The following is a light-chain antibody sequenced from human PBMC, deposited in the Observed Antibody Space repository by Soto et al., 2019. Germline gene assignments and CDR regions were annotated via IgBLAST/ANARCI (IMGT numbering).Light chain of an antibody. CDR3: ASWDHSVTGVV. CDR1: RSNIGFNT. Sequence: QSALTQPPSASGTPGQSVNISCSGNRSNIGFNTVTWYQQFPGAAPKLLIHTNTQRPSGVPDRFSGSKSGTSASLAIRGLQSEDEADYYCASWDHSVTGVVFGGGTKLTVL. CDR2: TNT. J-gene: IGLJ2*01. V-gene: IGLV1-44*01.